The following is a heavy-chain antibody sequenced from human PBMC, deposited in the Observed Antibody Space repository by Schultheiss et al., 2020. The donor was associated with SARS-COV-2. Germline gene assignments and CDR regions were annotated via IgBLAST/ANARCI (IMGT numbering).Heavy chain of an antibody. CDR1: GGSFSGYY. Sequence: SETLSLTCAVYGGSFSGYYWSWIRQPPGKGLEWIGEIKHSGSTNYNPSLKSRVTISVDTSKNQFSLKLSSVTAADTAVYYCARFGPFDYWGQGTLVTVSS. CDR2: IKHSGST. J-gene: IGHJ4*02. CDR3: ARFGPFDY. V-gene: IGHV4-34*01. D-gene: IGHD3-10*01.